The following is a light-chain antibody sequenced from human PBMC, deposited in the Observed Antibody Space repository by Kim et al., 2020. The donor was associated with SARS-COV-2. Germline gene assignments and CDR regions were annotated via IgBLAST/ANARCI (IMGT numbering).Light chain of an antibody. CDR2: GAS. Sequence: VSPGKRATLSGRAGRSVGGNSACYQQRPGQAPRLLIYGASTRATGVPARFRGSGAGTEFTLTIRSLQSEDFAVYNCQQYTAWRGAFGPRTKMDIK. J-gene: IGKJ1*01. CDR3: QQYTAWRGA. CDR1: RSVGGN. V-gene: IGKV3-15*01.